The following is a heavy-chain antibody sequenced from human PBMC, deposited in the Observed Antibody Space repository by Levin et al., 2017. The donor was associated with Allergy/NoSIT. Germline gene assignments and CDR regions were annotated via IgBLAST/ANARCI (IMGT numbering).Heavy chain of an antibody. CDR2: ISAYNGNT. CDR3: ARTHYYDSSGYYYDWFDP. V-gene: IGHV1-18*01. J-gene: IGHJ5*02. Sequence: GGSLRLSCKASGYTFTSYGISWVRQAPGQGLEWMGWISAYNGNTNYAQKLQGRVTMTTDTSTSTAYMELRSLRSDDTAVYYCARTHYYDSSGYYYDWFDPWGQGTLVTVSS. D-gene: IGHD3-22*01. CDR1: GYTFTSYG.